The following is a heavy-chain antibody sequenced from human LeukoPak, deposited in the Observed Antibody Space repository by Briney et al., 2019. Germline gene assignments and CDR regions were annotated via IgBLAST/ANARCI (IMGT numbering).Heavy chain of an antibody. CDR2: IYYSGST. D-gene: IGHD3-10*01. J-gene: IGHJ4*02. CDR1: GGSISSGGYY. CDR3: ARGGLLLWFGELLYQPFDY. Sequence: SETLSLTCTVSGGSISSGGYYWSWLRQHPGKGLEWIGYIYYSGSTYYNPSLKSRVTISVDTSKNQFSLKLSSVTAADTAVYYCARGGLLLWFGELLYQPFDYWGQGTLVTVSS. V-gene: IGHV4-31*03.